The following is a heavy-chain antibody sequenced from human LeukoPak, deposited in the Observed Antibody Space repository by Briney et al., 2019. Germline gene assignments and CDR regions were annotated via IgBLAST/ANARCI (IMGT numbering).Heavy chain of an antibody. J-gene: IGHJ2*01. Sequence: PSETLSLTRAVYGGSFSGYYWSWIRQPPGKGLEWIGEINHSGSTNYNPSLKSRVTISVDTSKNQFSLKLSSVTAADTAVYYCARHRMRGWYFDLWGRGTLVTVSS. D-gene: IGHD1-14*01. V-gene: IGHV4-34*01. CDR3: ARHRMRGWYFDL. CDR2: INHSGST. CDR1: GGSFSGYY.